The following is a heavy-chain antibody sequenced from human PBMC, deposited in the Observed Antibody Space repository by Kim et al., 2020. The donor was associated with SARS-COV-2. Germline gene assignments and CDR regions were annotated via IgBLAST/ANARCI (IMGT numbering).Heavy chain of an antibody. Sequence: SVKVSCKASGGTFSSYAISWVRQAPGQGLEWMGRIIPILGIANYAQKLQGRVTITADKSTSTAYMELSSLRSEDTAVYYCAIRGSYYNWFDPWGQGPLV. V-gene: IGHV1-69*04. CDR2: IIPILGIA. D-gene: IGHD1-26*01. CDR1: GGTFSSYA. J-gene: IGHJ5*02. CDR3: AIRGSYYNWFDP.